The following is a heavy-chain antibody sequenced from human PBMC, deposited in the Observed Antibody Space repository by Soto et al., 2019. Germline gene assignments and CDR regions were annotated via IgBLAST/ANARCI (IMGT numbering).Heavy chain of an antibody. V-gene: IGHV3-33*01. CDR2: IWYDGINK. CDR1: GFIFRSYG. CDR3: VLEADSGLLWFGTADY. Sequence: QVQLAESGGGVAQPGRSLRLSCAASGFIFRSYGMHWVRQAPGKGLEWVAFIWYDGINKYYADSVTGRFTISRDNSKNPLYLQMDSLRGVETAVYCCVLEADSGLLWFGTADYWGQGTLVTVSS. D-gene: IGHD3-10*01. J-gene: IGHJ4*02.